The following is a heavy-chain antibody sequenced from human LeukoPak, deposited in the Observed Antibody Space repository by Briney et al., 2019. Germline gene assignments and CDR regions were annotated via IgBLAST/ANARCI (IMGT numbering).Heavy chain of an antibody. CDR2: IYPGDSDT. Sequence: GESLKISCKGSGYSFTSYWIGWVRQMPGKGLEWMGIIYPGDSDTRYSPSFQGQVTISADKSISTAYLQWSSLKASDTATYYCARCSGYSSSWYAFRVGLFDYWGQGTLVTVSS. CDR3: ARCSGYSSSWYAFRVGLFDY. J-gene: IGHJ4*02. D-gene: IGHD6-13*01. V-gene: IGHV5-51*01. CDR1: GYSFTSYW.